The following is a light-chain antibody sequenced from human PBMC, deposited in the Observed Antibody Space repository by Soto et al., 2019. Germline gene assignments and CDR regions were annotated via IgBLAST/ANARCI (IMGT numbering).Light chain of an antibody. V-gene: IGKV1-5*03. J-gene: IGKJ2*01. Sequence: DVQMTQFPSTLSASVGDRVTITCRASQSISYWLAWYQQKPGKAPNLLIYKASSLESGVPSRFSGSGSGTEFTLTITNLQPDDFATYYCRHYNTYSPPITFGQGTKLEIK. CDR2: KAS. CDR3: RHYNTYSPPIT. CDR1: QSISYW.